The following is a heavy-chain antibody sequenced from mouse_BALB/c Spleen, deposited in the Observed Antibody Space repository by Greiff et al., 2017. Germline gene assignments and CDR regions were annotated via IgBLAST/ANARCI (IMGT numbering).Heavy chain of an antibody. D-gene: IGHD2-14*01. CDR3: ARDYRTSLDY. CDR2: ISTYYGDA. Sequence: QVQLQQSGAELVRPGVSVKISCKGSGYTFTDYAMHWVKQSHAKSLEWIGVISTYYGDASYNQKFTGKATMTVDKSSSTAYMELARLTSEDSAIYYCARDYRTSLDYWGQGTTLTVSS. V-gene: IGHV1S137*01. J-gene: IGHJ2*01. CDR1: GYTFTDYA.